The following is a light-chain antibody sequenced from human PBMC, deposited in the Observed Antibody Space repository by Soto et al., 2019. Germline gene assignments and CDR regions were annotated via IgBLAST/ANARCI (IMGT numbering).Light chain of an antibody. V-gene: IGKV3-20*01. J-gene: IGKJ5*01. CDR1: QSVSSSY. CDR2: GAS. CDR3: QQYGSSPRT. Sequence: EIVLTQSPGTLSLSPGDRATLSCRASQSVSSSYLAWYQQKPGQAPRLLIYGASSRATGIPDRFSGSGSGXDXXXXXXRLEPEDFVVYYCQQYGSSPRTFGEGTRLEIK.